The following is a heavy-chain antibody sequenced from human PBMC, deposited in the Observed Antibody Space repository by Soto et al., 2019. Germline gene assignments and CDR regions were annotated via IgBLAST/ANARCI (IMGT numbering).Heavy chain of an antibody. CDR3: AIGFASSRPYYFDY. Sequence: GGSLRLSCAASGFTFSSYGMHWVRQAPGKGLEWVAVIWYDGSNKYYADSVKGRFTISRDNSKNTLYLQMNSLRGDDTAVYYCAIGFASSRPYYFDYWGQGTLVTVSS. D-gene: IGHD6-6*01. J-gene: IGHJ4*02. CDR2: IWYDGSNK. CDR1: GFTFSSYG. V-gene: IGHV3-33*01.